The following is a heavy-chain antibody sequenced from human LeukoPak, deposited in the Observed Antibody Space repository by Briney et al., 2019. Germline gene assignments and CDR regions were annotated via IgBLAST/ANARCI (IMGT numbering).Heavy chain of an antibody. CDR3: ARKHYDSGSYGP. V-gene: IGHV1-2*02. J-gene: IGHJ5*02. CDR1: GYTFTDYY. D-gene: IGHD3-10*01. CDR2: SNPKNGDT. Sequence: ASVKVSCKASGYTFTDYYMHWVRQAPGQGLEWMGWSNPKNGDTNYALKFQGRVTMTRDTSINTAYMELSRVRSDDTAVYYCARKHYDSGSYGPWGQGTLVTVSS.